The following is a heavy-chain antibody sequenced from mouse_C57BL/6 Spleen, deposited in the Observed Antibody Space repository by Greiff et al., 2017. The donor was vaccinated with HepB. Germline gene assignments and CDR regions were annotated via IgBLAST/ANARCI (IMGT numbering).Heavy chain of an antibody. D-gene: IGHD1-1*01. CDR2: IYPGDGDT. Sequence: QVQLQQSGPELVKPGASVKISCKASGYAFSSSWMNWVKQRPGKGLEWIGRIYPGDGDTNYNGKFKGKATLTADKSSSTAYMQLSSLTSEDSAVYFCARSSGYYYGSLWYFDVWGTGTTVTVSS. J-gene: IGHJ1*03. CDR1: GYAFSSSW. CDR3: ARSSGYYYGSLWYFDV. V-gene: IGHV1-82*01.